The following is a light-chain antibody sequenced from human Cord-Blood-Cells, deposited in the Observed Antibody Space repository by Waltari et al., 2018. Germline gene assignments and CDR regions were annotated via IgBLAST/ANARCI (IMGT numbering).Light chain of an antibody. CDR2: DAS. Sequence: EIVLTQSPATLSLSPGERATLYFRAIQSVSSYLASYQQKPGQAPRLLIYDASNRATGIPARFSGSGSGTDFTLTISSLEPEDFAVYYCQQRSNWPLTFGGGTKVEIK. CDR3: QQRSNWPLT. J-gene: IGKJ4*01. CDR1: QSVSSY. V-gene: IGKV3-11*01.